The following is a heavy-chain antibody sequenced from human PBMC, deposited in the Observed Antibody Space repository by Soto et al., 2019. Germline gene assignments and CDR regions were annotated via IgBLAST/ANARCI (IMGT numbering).Heavy chain of an antibody. J-gene: IGHJ4*02. CDR2: VSKSDYT. CDR3: AREDSIIIPAVSDF. V-gene: IGHV3-21*01. D-gene: IGHD2-2*01. Sequence: GPLRLSCTVSGFPFNNYGINWVRQAPGKGLGWVSSVSKSDYTYYSDSVQGRFTISRDNAKNSVSLQMNTLRVEDTAVYYCAREDSIIIPAVSDFWGQGTLVTVSS. CDR1: GFPFNNYG.